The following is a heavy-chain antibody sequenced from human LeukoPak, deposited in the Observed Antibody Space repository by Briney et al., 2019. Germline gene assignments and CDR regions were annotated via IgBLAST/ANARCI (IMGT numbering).Heavy chain of an antibody. J-gene: IGHJ4*02. V-gene: IGHV3-7*02. CDR3: TRSLDY. Sequence: PGGPLRLSCAASGFTFSGYWMDWVRQAPGKGLEWVANIKPDGSEIYYVDSVKGRFIISRDNAKNSLYLQVNSLRAEDTAVYYCTRSLDYWGQGTLVTVSS. D-gene: IGHD2-15*01. CDR1: GFTFSGYW. CDR2: IKPDGSEI.